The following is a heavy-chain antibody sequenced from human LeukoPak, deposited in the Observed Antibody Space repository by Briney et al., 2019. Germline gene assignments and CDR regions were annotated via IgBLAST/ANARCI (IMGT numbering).Heavy chain of an antibody. CDR3: ARSEAFDI. CDR1: GGSISSYY. CDR2: IYYSGST. J-gene: IGHJ3*02. Sequence: SETLCLTCTVSGGSISSYYWSWNRQPPGKGLEWIGYIYYSGSTNYNPSLKSRVTISVDTSKNQFSLMLSSVTAADTAVYYCARSEAFDIWGQGTMVTVSS. V-gene: IGHV4-59*08.